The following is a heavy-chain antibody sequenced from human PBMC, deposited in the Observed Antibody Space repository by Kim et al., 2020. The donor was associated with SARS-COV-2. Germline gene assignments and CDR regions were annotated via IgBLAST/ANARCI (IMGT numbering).Heavy chain of an antibody. CDR1: GFTIGSYA. Sequence: GGSLRLSCAASGFTIGSYAMSWVRQAPGKGLEWVSAISGSGGSTYYADSVKGRFTISRDNSKNTLYLQMNSLRAEDTAVYYCARIWNRNFEIFDYWGQGTLVTVSS. D-gene: IGHD1-7*01. CDR2: ISGSGGST. J-gene: IGHJ4*02. V-gene: IGHV3-23*01. CDR3: ARIWNRNFEIFDY.